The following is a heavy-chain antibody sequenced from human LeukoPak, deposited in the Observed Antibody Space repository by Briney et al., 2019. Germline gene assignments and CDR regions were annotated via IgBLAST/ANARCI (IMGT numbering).Heavy chain of an antibody. CDR3: ARAVQASLQPRFDP. V-gene: IGHV4-59*08. Sequence: PSETLSLTCTVSGGSISSYYWSWIRQPPGKGLEWIGYIYYSGTTYYNPSLKSRVSISVDTSKNQFSLKLSSVTAADTAVYYCARAVQASLQPRFDPWGQGSLVTVSS. D-gene: IGHD1-1*01. CDR2: IYYSGTT. CDR1: GGSISSYY. J-gene: IGHJ5*02.